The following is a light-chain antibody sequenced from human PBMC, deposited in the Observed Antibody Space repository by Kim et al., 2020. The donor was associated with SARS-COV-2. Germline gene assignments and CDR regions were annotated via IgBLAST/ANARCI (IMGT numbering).Light chain of an antibody. Sequence: GQSLTVTCTGTSSDVGGYNYVSWYQHHPGKAPKLMIYEVSNRPSGVSTRFSGSKSGNTASLTISGLQAEDEADYYCNSYTSGSTRVFGGGTQLTVL. V-gene: IGLV2-14*01. J-gene: IGLJ3*02. CDR2: EVS. CDR1: SSDVGGYNY. CDR3: NSYTSGSTRV.